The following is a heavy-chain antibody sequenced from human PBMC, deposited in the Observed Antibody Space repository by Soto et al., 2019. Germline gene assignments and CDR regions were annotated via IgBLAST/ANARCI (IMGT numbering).Heavy chain of an antibody. J-gene: IGHJ5*02. V-gene: IGHV4-31*03. CDR3: ARAAGGLGTRSRNTWLDP. D-gene: IGHD1-1*01. CDR2: IYYTGNT. CDR1: GGSLSSGGYY. Sequence: SETLSLTCTVSGGSLSSGGYYWSWIRQLPGKGLEWIGYIYYTGNTYYNPSLKSRLTMSVDTSKKQLSLKVTSVTAAGTAVYFCARAAGGLGTRSRNTWLDPWGQGTLVTVSS.